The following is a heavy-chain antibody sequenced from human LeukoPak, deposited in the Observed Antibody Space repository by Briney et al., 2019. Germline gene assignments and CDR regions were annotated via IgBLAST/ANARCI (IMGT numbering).Heavy chain of an antibody. J-gene: IGHJ4*02. CDR1: GFTFSSYG. CDR2: ISYDGSNK. Sequence: GRSLRLSCAASGFTFSSYGMHWVRQAPGKGLEWVAVISYDGSNKYYADSVKGRFTISRDNSKNTLYLQMNSLRAEDTAVYYCAKDRTIFGVVGTYFDHWGQGTLVTVSS. CDR3: AKDRTIFGVVGTYFDH. V-gene: IGHV3-30*18. D-gene: IGHD3-3*01.